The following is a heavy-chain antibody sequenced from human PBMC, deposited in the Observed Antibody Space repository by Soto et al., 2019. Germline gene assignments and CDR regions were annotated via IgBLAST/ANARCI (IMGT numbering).Heavy chain of an antibody. CDR1: GGSFSGYY. CDR2: INHSGST. D-gene: IGHD3-3*01. V-gene: IGHV4-34*01. CDR3: ARGRRYDFWSGLSFGFDP. J-gene: IGHJ5*02. Sequence: SETLSLTCAVYGGSFSGYYWSWIRQPPGKGLEWIGEINHSGSTNYNPSLKSRVTISVDTSKNQFSLKLSSVTAADTAVYYCARGRRYDFWSGLSFGFDPWGQGTLVTVSS.